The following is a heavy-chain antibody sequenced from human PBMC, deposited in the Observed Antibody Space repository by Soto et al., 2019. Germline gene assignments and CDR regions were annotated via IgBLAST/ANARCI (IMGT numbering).Heavy chain of an antibody. Sequence: QVQLVQSGAEVKKPGASVRVSCQTSGYTFTNYDINWVRQAAGQGLEWMGWMSPNSGNTGYAQIFQGRVSMTRDTSISTAYMELSSLRSEDTGVYYCVTWARCGWGTGFYWGQGTLVTVSS. CDR1: GYTFTNYD. V-gene: IGHV1-8*01. CDR2: MSPNSGNT. D-gene: IGHD6-19*01. J-gene: IGHJ4*02. CDR3: VTWARCGWGTGFY.